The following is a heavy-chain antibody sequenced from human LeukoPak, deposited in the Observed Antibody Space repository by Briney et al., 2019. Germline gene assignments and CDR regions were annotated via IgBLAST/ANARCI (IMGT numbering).Heavy chain of an antibody. CDR3: ARVGKRWLQLRGEYFDY. V-gene: IGHV3-7*01. D-gene: IGHD5-24*01. CDR1: GFTFSSYW. CDR2: IKQDGSEK. J-gene: IGHJ4*02. Sequence: GGSLRLSCAASGFTFSSYWMSWVRQAPGKGLEWVANIKQDGSEKYYVDSVKGRFTISRDNAKNSLYLQMNSLRAEDTAVYYCARVGKRWLQLRGEYFDYWGQGTLVTVSS.